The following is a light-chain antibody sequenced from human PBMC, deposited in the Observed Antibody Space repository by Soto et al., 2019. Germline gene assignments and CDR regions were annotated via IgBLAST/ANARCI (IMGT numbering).Light chain of an antibody. CDR1: QSVSSN. V-gene: IGKV3-15*01. CDR3: RQYNNLPYT. CDR2: GAS. J-gene: IGKJ2*01. Sequence: EIVMTQSPATLAVSPGERAALSCRASQSVSSNFAWYQQKTGQAPRLIIYGASSRTTGTPARFSGSGSVTEFTLTISSVQSEDFAVYYCRQYNNLPYTFGLGTKLEMK.